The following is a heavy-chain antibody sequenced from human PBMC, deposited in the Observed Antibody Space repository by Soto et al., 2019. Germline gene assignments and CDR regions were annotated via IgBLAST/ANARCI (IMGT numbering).Heavy chain of an antibody. J-gene: IGHJ6*02. V-gene: IGHV1-69*05. CDR1: GGTFSSYA. CDR3: ARAGDQLLGGEYCYYGMDV. Sequence: GASVKVSCKASGGTFSSYAISWVRQAPGQGLEWMGGIIPIFGNANYAQQFQGRVTITTDKSTSTAYMELSSRRSEDTAVYYCARAGDQLLGGEYCYYGMDVWGQGTTVTVS. CDR2: IIPIFGNA. D-gene: IGHD2-2*01.